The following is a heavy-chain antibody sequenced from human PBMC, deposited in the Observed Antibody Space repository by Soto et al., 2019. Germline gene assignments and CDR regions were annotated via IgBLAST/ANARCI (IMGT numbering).Heavy chain of an antibody. CDR2: ISAYNGNT. V-gene: IGHV1-18*01. Sequence: QVQLVQSGAEVKKPGASVKVSCEASGYTFTSYGISWVRQAPGQGLEWMGWISAYNGNTNYAQKLQGRVTMTTDTSTSTAYMELRSLRSDDTAVYYCARDWGQLGYCSGGSCYDYWGQGTLVTVSS. D-gene: IGHD2-15*01. CDR1: GYTFTSYG. J-gene: IGHJ4*02. CDR3: ARDWGQLGYCSGGSCYDY.